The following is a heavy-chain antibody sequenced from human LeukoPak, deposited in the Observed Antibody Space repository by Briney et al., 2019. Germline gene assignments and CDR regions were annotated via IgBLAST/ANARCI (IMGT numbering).Heavy chain of an antibody. D-gene: IGHD3-22*01. Sequence: PGGSLRLSCAASGFTFSSYSVNWVRQAPGKGLEWVSYISSSGSTIYYADSVKGRFTISRDNAKNSLYLQMNSLRDEDTAVYYCARGGSGYGDYYYFYAMDVWGQGTTVTVSS. J-gene: IGHJ6*02. CDR2: ISSSGSTI. CDR3: ARGGSGYGDYYYFYAMDV. V-gene: IGHV3-48*02. CDR1: GFTFSSYS.